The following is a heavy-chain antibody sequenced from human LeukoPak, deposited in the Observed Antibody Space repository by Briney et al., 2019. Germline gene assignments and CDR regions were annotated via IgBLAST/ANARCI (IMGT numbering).Heavy chain of an antibody. CDR2: INQAGSEK. CDR1: GFTFGSYW. D-gene: IGHD2-15*01. Sequence: GGSLRLSCAASGFTFGSYWIHWVRQAPGKGLEWVANINQAGSEKYYVDSVKGRFTISRDNAKNSLFLQMNSLRAEDTAVYFCARVVVGVTNRFDPWGQGTLVIVSS. J-gene: IGHJ5*02. V-gene: IGHV3-7*05. CDR3: ARVVVGVTNRFDP.